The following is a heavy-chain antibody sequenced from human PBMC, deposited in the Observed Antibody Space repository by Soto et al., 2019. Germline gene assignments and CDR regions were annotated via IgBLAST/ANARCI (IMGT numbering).Heavy chain of an antibody. D-gene: IGHD1-26*01. CDR1: GGTFSSYA. CDR2: IIPIFGTA. Sequence: SSVKVSCKASGGTFSSYAISWVRQAPGQGLEWMGGIIPIFGTANYAQKLQGRVTITADESTSTAYMELSSLRSEDTAVYYWARDGGSYNYSGMDVSGQGTTVTVSS. CDR3: ARDGGSYNYSGMDV. J-gene: IGHJ6*02. V-gene: IGHV1-69*13.